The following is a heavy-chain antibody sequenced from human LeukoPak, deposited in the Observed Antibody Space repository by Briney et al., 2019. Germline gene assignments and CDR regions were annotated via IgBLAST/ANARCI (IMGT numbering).Heavy chain of an antibody. V-gene: IGHV4-39*01. CDR1: GGSISSSSYY. D-gene: IGHD1-26*01. Sequence: KSSETLSLTCTVSGGSISSSSYYWGWIRQPPGKGLEWIGSIYYSGSTYYNPSLKSRVTISVDTSKNQFSLKLSSVTAADTAMYYCAKSGGYGLIDYWGQGTLVTVSS. CDR3: AKSGGYGLIDY. J-gene: IGHJ4*02. CDR2: IYYSGST.